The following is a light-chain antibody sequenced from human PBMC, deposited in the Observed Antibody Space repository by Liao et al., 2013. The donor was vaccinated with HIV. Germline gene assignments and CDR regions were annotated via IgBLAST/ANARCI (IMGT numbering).Light chain of an antibody. CDR1: KLGEKY. CDR2: EDT. CDR3: QAWDSSTGV. Sequence: SYVVTQPPSVSVSPGQTATITCSGDKLGEKYASWYQQKPGQSPVLVIYEDTKRPSGIPGRFSGSNSENTATLTISGTQAMDEADYYCQAWDSSTGVFGGGTKLTVL. J-gene: IGLJ3*02. V-gene: IGLV3-1*01.